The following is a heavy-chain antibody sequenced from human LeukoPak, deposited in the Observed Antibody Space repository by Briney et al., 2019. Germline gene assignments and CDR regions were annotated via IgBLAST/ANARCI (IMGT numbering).Heavy chain of an antibody. V-gene: IGHV4-59*01. CDR1: GGSISSYY. CDR2: IYYSGST. Sequence: SETLSLTCTVSGGSISSYYWSWIRQPPGKGLGWIGYIYYSGSTNYNPSLKSRVTISVDTSKNQFSLKLSSVTAADTAVYYCARVRWLQLGYYMDVWGKGTTVTVSS. J-gene: IGHJ6*03. CDR3: ARVRWLQLGYYMDV. D-gene: IGHD5-24*01.